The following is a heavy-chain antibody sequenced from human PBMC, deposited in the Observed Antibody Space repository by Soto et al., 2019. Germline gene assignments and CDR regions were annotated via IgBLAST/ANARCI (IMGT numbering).Heavy chain of an antibody. CDR3: ARQGRAPRAPVVDY. CDR2: IYPGDSDT. CDR1: CYRLTSYW. V-gene: IGHV5-51*01. D-gene: IGHD2-2*01. J-gene: IGHJ4*02. Sequence: REALEITGTFSCYRLTSYWIGWVRQMPGKGLEWMGIIYPGDSDTRYSPSFQGQVTISADKSISTAYLQWSSLKASDTAMYYCARQGRAPRAPVVDYWGQGTLVTVSS.